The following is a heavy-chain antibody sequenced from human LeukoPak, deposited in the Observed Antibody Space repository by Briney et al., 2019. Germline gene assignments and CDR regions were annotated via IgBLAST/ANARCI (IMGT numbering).Heavy chain of an antibody. J-gene: IGHJ4*02. V-gene: IGHV3-33*01. CDR1: GFTFSNYG. D-gene: IGHD3-22*01. CDR2: IWYDGSNK. Sequence: GGSLRLSCAAFGFTFSNYGMHWVRQAPGKGLEWVAVIWYDGSNKYYADSVKGRFTISRDNSKDTVYLQMNSLGAEDTALYYCARWYYYDSSGCPDYWGQGTLVTVSS. CDR3: ARWYYYDSSGCPDY.